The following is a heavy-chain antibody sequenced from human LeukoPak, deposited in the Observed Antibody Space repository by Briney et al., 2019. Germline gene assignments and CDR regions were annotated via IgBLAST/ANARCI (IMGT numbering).Heavy chain of an antibody. CDR3: AKEREDNWFDP. CDR2: ISGSGGST. D-gene: IGHD5-24*01. CDR1: GFTFSDAW. J-gene: IGHJ5*02. V-gene: IGHV3-23*01. Sequence: GGSLRLSCAASGFTFSDAWMSWVRQAPGKGLEWVSAISGSGGSTYYADSVKGRFTISRDNSKNTLYLQMNSLRAEDTAVYYCAKEREDNWFDPWGQGTLVTVSS.